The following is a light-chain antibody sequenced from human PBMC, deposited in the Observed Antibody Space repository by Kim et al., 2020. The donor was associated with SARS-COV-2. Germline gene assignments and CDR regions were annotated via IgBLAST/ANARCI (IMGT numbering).Light chain of an antibody. Sequence: EIVLTQSPGTLSLSPGERATLSCRASQSVNDRSLAWYQQKPGQAPSLLIYAASTRATGIPDRFSGSGSGTDFTLTISRLDPEDFAVYYCQQYGSSPLTFGGGTKVDIK. CDR3: QQYGSSPLT. CDR2: AAS. J-gene: IGKJ4*01. V-gene: IGKV3-20*01. CDR1: QSVNDRS.